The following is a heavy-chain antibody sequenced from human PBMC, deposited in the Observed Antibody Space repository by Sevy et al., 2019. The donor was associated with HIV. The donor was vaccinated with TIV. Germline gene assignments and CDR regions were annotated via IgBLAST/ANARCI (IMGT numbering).Heavy chain of an antibody. J-gene: IGHJ4*02. CDR1: QFSFSNYDLGFSGYG. V-gene: IGHV3-30*18. CDR3: AKDLVSSSWTVFDF. Sequence: GGSLRLSCEASQFSFSNYDLGFSGYGMHWVRQAPGKGLEWVAFISHDGRNKYYPDSVKGRFTISRDNSKNTLYLQMNCLRVEDTAIYYCAKDLVSSSWTVFDFWGQGTLVTVSS. D-gene: IGHD6-13*01. CDR2: ISHDGRNK.